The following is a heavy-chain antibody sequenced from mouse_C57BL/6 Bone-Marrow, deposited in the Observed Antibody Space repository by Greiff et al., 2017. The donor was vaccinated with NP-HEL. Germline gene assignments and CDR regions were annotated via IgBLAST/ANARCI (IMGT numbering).Heavy chain of an antibody. CDR2: ISYDGSN. V-gene: IGHV3-6*01. J-gene: IGHJ3*01. D-gene: IGHD1-1*01. Sequence: EVQLVESGPGLVKPSQSLSLTCSVTGYSITSGYYWYWFRQFPGNKLEWMGYISYDGSNNYTPSLKNRISITRDTSKNQFFLKLKSVTTEDTATYYGASLYFYRWGQGTLVTVSA. CDR3: ASLYFYR. CDR1: GYSITSGYY.